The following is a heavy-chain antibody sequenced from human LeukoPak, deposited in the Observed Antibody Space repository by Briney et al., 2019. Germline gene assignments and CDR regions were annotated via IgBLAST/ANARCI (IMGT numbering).Heavy chain of an antibody. D-gene: IGHD5-12*01. CDR3: ARGNGGYDFDH. J-gene: IGHJ4*02. V-gene: IGHV4-59*10. CDR2: IYTSGST. CDR1: GGSFIGYY. Sequence: KPSETLSLTCAVYGGSFIGYYWSWIRQPAGKGLEWIGRIYTSGSTNYNPSLKSRVTISVDKSKNQFTLKLSSVTAADTAVYYCARGNGGYDFDHWGQGTLVTVSS.